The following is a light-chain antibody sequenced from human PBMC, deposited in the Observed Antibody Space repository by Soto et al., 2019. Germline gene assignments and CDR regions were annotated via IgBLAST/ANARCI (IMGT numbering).Light chain of an antibody. Sequence: DIQMTHSPSSLSASVGDRVTITDRASQTISRYLNWHQHKPGNAPKLLIYASSSLQSGVPSRFSGSGSGADFILTISSLQSEDFATYYCQQSYSTPITFGQGTRLEIK. V-gene: IGKV1-39*01. CDR2: ASS. CDR1: QTISRY. CDR3: QQSYSTPIT. J-gene: IGKJ5*01.